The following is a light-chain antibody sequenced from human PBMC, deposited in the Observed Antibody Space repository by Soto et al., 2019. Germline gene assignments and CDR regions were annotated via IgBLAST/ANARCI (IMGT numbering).Light chain of an antibody. Sequence: QSALTQPPSASGTPGQRVTISCSGSSSNIGSNYVYWYQQLPGTAPKLLIYKNNQRPSGVPDRLSGSKSGTSASLAINGLRSEDESDYYCAAWDDSLSAVVFGGGTKLTVL. CDR1: SSNIGSNY. CDR3: AAWDDSLSAVV. V-gene: IGLV1-47*01. CDR2: KNN. J-gene: IGLJ2*01.